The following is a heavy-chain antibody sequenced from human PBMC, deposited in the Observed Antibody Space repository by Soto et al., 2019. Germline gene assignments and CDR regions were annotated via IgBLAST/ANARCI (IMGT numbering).Heavy chain of an antibody. Sequence: EAQLVESGGGLVKPGGSLRLSCAASGFSFSSAWMIWVGQAPGKGLEWVGRIKSKVHGETTDYAAPVKGRFTISRDDSKNTVFLRMNSLETEDTAVYYCTTGVDGYNPFDYWGQGTLVTVSS. CDR2: IKSKVHGETT. CDR3: TTGVDGYNPFDY. J-gene: IGHJ4*02. D-gene: IGHD5-12*01. V-gene: IGHV3-15*07. CDR1: GFSFSSAW.